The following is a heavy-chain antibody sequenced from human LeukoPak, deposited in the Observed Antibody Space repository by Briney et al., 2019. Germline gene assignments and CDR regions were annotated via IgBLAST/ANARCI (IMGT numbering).Heavy chain of an antibody. CDR2: ISSSSSTI. CDR3: ARDLYYYGSGSNHDY. Sequence: GGSLRLSCAVSGFTFSSYSMNWVRQAPGKGLEWVSYISSSSSTIYYAETVKGRFTTSRDNAKSSLYLQMNSLRAEDTAVYYCARDLYYYGSGSNHDYWGQGTLVTVSS. D-gene: IGHD3-10*01. CDR1: GFTFSSYS. J-gene: IGHJ4*02. V-gene: IGHV3-48*01.